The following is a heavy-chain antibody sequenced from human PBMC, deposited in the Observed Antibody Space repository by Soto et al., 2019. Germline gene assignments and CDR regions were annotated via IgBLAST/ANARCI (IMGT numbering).Heavy chain of an antibody. J-gene: IGHJ6*02. Sequence: GGSLRLSCAASGFTFSSYGMHWVRQAPGKGLEWVAVISYDGSNKYYADSVKGRFTISRDNSKNTLYLQMNSLRAEDTAVYYCAKDLSGNGMDVWGHGTTVTVSS. D-gene: IGHD6-19*01. CDR1: GFTFSSYG. V-gene: IGHV3-30*18. CDR3: AKDLSGNGMDV. CDR2: ISYDGSNK.